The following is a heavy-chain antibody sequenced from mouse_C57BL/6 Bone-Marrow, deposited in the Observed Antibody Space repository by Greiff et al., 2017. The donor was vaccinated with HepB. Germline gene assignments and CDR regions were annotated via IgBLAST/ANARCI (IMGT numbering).Heavy chain of an antibody. CDR2: SRNKANDYTT. CDR1: GFTFVVFY. Sequence: EVQGVESGGGLVQSGRSLRLSCATSGFTFVVFYMEWVRQAPGKGLEWIVASRNKANDYTTEYSASVKGRFIVSRDTSQSILYLQMNALRAEDTAIYYCARDGKGMAYWGQGTLVTVSA. V-gene: IGHV7-1*01. CDR3: ARDGKGMAY. J-gene: IGHJ3*01.